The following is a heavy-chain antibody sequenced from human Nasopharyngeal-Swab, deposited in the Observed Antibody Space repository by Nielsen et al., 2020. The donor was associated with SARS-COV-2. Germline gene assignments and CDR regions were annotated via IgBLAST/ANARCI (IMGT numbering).Heavy chain of an antibody. CDR3: AKDWGLWLQAYHFDY. Sequence: GGALRLSCAASGFTFNGYAMSWVRQAPGKGLEWVSAISGSGGSTCYADSVKGRFTISRDNSKNTLYLQMNSLRAEDTAVYYCAKDWGLWLQAYHFDYWGQGTLVTVSS. CDR1: GFTFNGYA. CDR2: ISGSGGST. V-gene: IGHV3-23*01. D-gene: IGHD5-24*01. J-gene: IGHJ4*02.